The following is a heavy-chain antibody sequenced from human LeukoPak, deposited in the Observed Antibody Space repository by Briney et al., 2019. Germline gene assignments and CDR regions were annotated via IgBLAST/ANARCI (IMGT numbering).Heavy chain of an antibody. CDR2: INAGNDNT. V-gene: IGHV1-3*01. CDR1: GFTFSNYG. J-gene: IGHJ4*02. D-gene: IGHD5-12*01. CDR3: ASSRGYDVGGYFDY. Sequence: GGSLRLSCAASGFTFSNYGMYWVRQAPGQRLEWMGWINAGNDNTKYSQKFQDRVTITRDTSASTAYMELSSLRSEDTAMYYCASSRGYDVGGYFDYWGQGTLVTVSS.